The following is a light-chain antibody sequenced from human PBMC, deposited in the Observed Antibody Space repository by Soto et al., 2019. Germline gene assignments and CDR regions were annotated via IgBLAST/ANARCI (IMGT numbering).Light chain of an antibody. Sequence: QSVLIQPLSASGSPGQRVTISCSGSGSNIGSYNVNWYQQIPGTAPKLLIYTTNQRPSVVPDRFSGSKSGTSASLLISGLQSEDEADYYCSAWDDSLNGFDVFGTGTKVTVL. V-gene: IGLV1-44*01. CDR2: TTN. CDR3: SAWDDSLNGFDV. CDR1: GSNIGSYN. J-gene: IGLJ1*01.